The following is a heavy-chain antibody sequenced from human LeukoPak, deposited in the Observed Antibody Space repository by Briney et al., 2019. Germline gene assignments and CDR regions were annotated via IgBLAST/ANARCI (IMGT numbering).Heavy chain of an antibody. V-gene: IGHV3-23*01. CDR3: AKDIQGSY. Sequence: PGGSLRLSCAASGFTFSSYWMSWVRQAPGKGLEWVSLVSSSGANTYYADSVKGRFTISRDNSKNTVYLQMNSLRAEDTAIHYCAKDIQGSYWGQGTLVTVSS. J-gene: IGHJ4*02. CDR2: VSSSGANT. CDR1: GFTFSSYW. D-gene: IGHD2-21*01.